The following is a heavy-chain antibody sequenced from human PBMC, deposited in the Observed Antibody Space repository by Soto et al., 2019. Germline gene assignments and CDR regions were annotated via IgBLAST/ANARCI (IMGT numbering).Heavy chain of an antibody. D-gene: IGHD2-21*02. V-gene: IGHV4-4*02. CDR3: AREIVTAGGNNYFDP. CDR1: GGTVASSHW. CDR2: VYHTGDT. J-gene: IGHJ5*02. Sequence: PSETLSLTCAVSGGTVASSHWWSWVRQSPGRGLEWIGNVYHTGDTNFNPSLQSRVTFSVDKSNNQFSLRLTSVTAADTAVYFCAREIVTAGGNNYFDPWGPGTLVTV.